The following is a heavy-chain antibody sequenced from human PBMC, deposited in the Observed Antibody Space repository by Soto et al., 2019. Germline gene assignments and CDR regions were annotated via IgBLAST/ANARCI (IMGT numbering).Heavy chain of an antibody. Sequence: GGSLRLSXAASGFTFTRYSMNWVRQAPGKGLEWVSSISSTTNYIYYGDSMKGRFTISRDNAKNSLYLEMNSLRAEDTAVYYCARESEDLTSNFDYWGQGTLVTVS. CDR2: ISSTTNYI. CDR3: ARESEDLTSNFDY. V-gene: IGHV3-21*06. CDR1: GFTFTRYS. J-gene: IGHJ4*02.